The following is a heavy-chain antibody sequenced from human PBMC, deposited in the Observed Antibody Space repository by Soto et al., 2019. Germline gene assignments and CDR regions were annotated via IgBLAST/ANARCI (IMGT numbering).Heavy chain of an antibody. J-gene: IGHJ3*02. CDR3: ARPHYCSGGSCYRDDAFDI. Sequence: SVKVSCKASGGTFSSYTISWVRQAPGQGLEWMGRIIPILGIANYAQKFQGRVTITADKSTSTAYMELSSLRSEDTAVYYCARPHYCSGGSCYRDDAFDIWGQGTMVTVSS. V-gene: IGHV1-69*02. CDR2: IIPILGIA. CDR1: GGTFSSYT. D-gene: IGHD2-15*01.